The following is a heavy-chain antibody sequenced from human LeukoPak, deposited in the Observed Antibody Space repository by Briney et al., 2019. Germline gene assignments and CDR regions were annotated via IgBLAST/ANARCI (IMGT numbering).Heavy chain of an antibody. CDR1: GGSISSSSYY. CDR2: IYYSGST. J-gene: IGHJ4*02. Sequence: PSETLSLTCTVSGGSISSSSYYWGWIRQPPGKGLEWIGSIYYSGSTYYNPSLKSRVTISVDTSKNQFSLKLSSVTAADTAAYYCARVGVTHALDYWGQGTLVTVSS. CDR3: ARVGVTHALDY. D-gene: IGHD2-21*02. V-gene: IGHV4-39*01.